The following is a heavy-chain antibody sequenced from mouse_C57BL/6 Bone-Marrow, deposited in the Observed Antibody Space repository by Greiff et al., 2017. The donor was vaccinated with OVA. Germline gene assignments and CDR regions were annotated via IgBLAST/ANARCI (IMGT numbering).Heavy chain of an antibody. CDR3: ARVGVRGNAMDY. J-gene: IGHJ4*01. CDR1: GYTFTSYW. CDR2: IYPGSGST. Sequence: VQLQQPGAELVKPGASVKMSCKASGYTFTSYWITWVKQRPGQGLEWIGDIYPGSGSTNYNEKFKSKATLTVDTSSSTADMERSSLTSEDTAVYDCARVGVRGNAMDYWGQGTSVTVSS. V-gene: IGHV1-55*01. D-gene: IGHD2-14*01.